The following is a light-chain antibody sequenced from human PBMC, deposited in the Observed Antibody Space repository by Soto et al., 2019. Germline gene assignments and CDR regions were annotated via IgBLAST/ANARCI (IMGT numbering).Light chain of an antibody. V-gene: IGKV3-11*01. CDR1: QSVSSY. CDR3: QQRSNWPRGT. CDR2: DAS. Sequence: EIVLTQSPATLSLSPGERATLSCRASQSVSSYLAWYQQKPGQAPRLLIYDASNRATGIPARFSGSGSGTDFTLTISSLEPEDFAGYYWQQRSNWPRGTFGQGTKLEIK. J-gene: IGKJ2*02.